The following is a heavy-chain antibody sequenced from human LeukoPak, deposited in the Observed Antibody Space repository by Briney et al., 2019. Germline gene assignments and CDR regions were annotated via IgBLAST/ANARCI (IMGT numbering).Heavy chain of an antibody. CDR1: GGSISSYY. Sequence: SETLSLTCTVSGGSISSYYWSWIRQPPGKGLEWIGYIYYSGSTNYDPSLKSRVTISVDTSKNQFSLKLSSVTAADTAVYYCARTTIFGVALDYWGQGTLVTVSS. CDR3: ARTTIFGVALDY. CDR2: IYYSGST. V-gene: IGHV4-59*01. D-gene: IGHD3-3*01. J-gene: IGHJ4*02.